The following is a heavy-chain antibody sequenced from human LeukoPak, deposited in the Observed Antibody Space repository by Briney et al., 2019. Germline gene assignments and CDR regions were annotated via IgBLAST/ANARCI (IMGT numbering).Heavy chain of an antibody. Sequence: ASVKVSCKASGYTFTGYYMHWVRQAPGQGLEWMGWISTYNGNTYYALKLQGRVTMTTDTSTTTAYMELRILRADDTAVYYWAKEKTRLAAGDAFDIWGQGTLVTVSS. J-gene: IGHJ3*02. CDR2: ISTYNGNT. CDR1: GYTFTGYY. V-gene: IGHV1-18*04. CDR3: AKEKTRLAAGDAFDI. D-gene: IGHD6-13*01.